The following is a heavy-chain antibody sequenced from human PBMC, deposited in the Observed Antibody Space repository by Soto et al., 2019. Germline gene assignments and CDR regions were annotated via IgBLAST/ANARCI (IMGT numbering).Heavy chain of an antibody. D-gene: IGHD5-12*01. CDR2: IYYSGST. V-gene: IGHV4-59*01. CDR1: GGSISSYY. J-gene: IGHJ6*03. Sequence: SETLSLTCTVSGGSISSYYWSWIRQPPGKGLEWIGYIYYSGSTNYNPSLKSRVTISVDTSKNQFSLKLSSVTAADTAVYYCAREYSGYRGTDYYYYMDVWGKGTTVTVSS. CDR3: AREYSGYRGTDYYYYMDV.